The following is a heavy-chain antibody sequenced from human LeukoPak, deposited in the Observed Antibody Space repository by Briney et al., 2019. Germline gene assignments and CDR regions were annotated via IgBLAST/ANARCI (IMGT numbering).Heavy chain of an antibody. Sequence: SETLSLTCTVSGGSISSSGYYWGWIRQPPGKGLEWIGSIYYSGSTYYNPSLKSRVTISVDTSKNQFSLKLSSVTAADTAVYYCARAVPPGYSSSWYLAFDYWGQGTLVTVSS. CDR3: ARAVPPGYSSSWYLAFDY. CDR2: IYYSGST. CDR1: GGSISSSGYY. V-gene: IGHV4-39*01. D-gene: IGHD6-13*01. J-gene: IGHJ4*02.